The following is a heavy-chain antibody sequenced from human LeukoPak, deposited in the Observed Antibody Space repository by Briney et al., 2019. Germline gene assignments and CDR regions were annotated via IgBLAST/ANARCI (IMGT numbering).Heavy chain of an antibody. CDR2: STSSGSTI. J-gene: IGHJ4*02. D-gene: IGHD2-2*01. Sequence: GGSLRLSCAASGFTFSSYEMNWVRQAPGKGLEWVSYSTSSGSTIYYADSVKGRFTISRDNAKNSLYLQMNSLRAEDTAVYYCSREHCSSTSCSYFDYWGQGTLVTVSS. CDR1: GFTFSSYE. V-gene: IGHV3-48*03. CDR3: SREHCSSTSCSYFDY.